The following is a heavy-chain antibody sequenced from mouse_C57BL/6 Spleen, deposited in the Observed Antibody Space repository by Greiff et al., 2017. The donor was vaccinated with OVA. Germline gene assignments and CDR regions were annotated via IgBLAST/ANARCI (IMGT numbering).Heavy chain of an antibody. Sequence: EVHLVESGGGLVKPGGSLKLSCAASGFTFSDYGMHWVRQAPEKGLEWVAYISSGSSTIYYADTVKGRFTISRDNAKNTLFLQMTSLRSEDTAMYYCARDNYYGSKYFDVWGTGTTVTVSS. CDR3: ARDNYYGSKYFDV. D-gene: IGHD1-1*01. CDR2: ISSGSSTI. CDR1: GFTFSDYG. J-gene: IGHJ1*03. V-gene: IGHV5-17*01.